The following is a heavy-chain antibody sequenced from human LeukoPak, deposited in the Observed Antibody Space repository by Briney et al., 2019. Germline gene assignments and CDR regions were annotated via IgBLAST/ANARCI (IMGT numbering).Heavy chain of an antibody. CDR2: FGTRSSSI. CDR3: TRVGYIDEGIDY. D-gene: IGHD5-24*01. J-gene: IGHJ4*02. Sequence: GGSLRLSCVASGFTFSHYSMNWVRQAPGKGLEWVSSFGTRSSSIYYAHSVTGRFIVSRDNAKNSLYLQMNSLRAEDTAIYYCTRVGYIDEGIDYWGQGTLVTVSS. CDR1: GFTFSHYS. V-gene: IGHV3-21*06.